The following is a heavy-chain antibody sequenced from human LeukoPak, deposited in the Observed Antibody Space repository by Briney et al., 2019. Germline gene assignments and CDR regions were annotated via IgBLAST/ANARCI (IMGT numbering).Heavy chain of an antibody. CDR3: ARAIQLWRWFDY. D-gene: IGHD5-18*01. J-gene: IGHJ4*02. CDR1: GGSISSGDYY. Sequence: PSGTLSLTCTVSGGSISSGDYYWSWIRQPPGKGLEWIGYIYYSGSTYYNPSLKSRVTISVDTSKNQFSLKLSSVTAADTAVYYCARAIQLWRWFDYWGQGTLVTVSS. V-gene: IGHV4-30-4*08. CDR2: IYYSGST.